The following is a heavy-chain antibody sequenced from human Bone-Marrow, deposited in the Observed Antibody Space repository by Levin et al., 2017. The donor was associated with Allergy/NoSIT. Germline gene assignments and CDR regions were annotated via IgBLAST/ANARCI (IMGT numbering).Heavy chain of an antibody. Sequence: PGESLKISCAASGFTFSSYAMSWVRQAPGKGLEWVSAISGSGGSTYYADSVKGRFTISRDNSKNTLYLQMNSLRAEDTAVYYCAKDLYDSTSGPGYWGQGTLVTVSS. D-gene: IGHD3-22*01. CDR3: AKDLYDSTSGPGY. CDR1: GFTFSSYA. CDR2: ISGSGGST. V-gene: IGHV3-23*01. J-gene: IGHJ4*02.